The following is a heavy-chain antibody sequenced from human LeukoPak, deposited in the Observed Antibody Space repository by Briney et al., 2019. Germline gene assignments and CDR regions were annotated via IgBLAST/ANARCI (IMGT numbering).Heavy chain of an antibody. CDR3: ARAAGWYYYYGMDV. CDR2: INHSGST. D-gene: IGHD6-13*01. V-gene: IGHV4-34*01. J-gene: IGHJ6*02. Sequence: SETPSLTCAVYGGSFSGYYWSWIRQPLGKGLEWIGEINHSGSTNYNPSLKSRVTISVDTSKNQFSLKLSSVTAADTAVYYCARAAGWYYYYGMDVWGQGTTVTVSS. CDR1: GGSFSGYY.